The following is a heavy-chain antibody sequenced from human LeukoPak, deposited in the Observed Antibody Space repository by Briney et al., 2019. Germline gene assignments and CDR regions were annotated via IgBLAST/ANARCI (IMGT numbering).Heavy chain of an antibody. J-gene: IGHJ4*02. CDR1: GFTFSRYW. D-gene: IGHD2-21*01. Sequence: PGGSLRLSCAASGFTFSRYWMSWGRQGPGKGLEWVANIKEDGSEKYYVDSVKGRFTISRDDAKNSLYLQMNSLRAEDTAFYYCARGNGGDYYYLDYWGQGAQVTVSS. CDR3: ARGNGGDYYYLDY. V-gene: IGHV3-7*03. CDR2: IKEDGSEK.